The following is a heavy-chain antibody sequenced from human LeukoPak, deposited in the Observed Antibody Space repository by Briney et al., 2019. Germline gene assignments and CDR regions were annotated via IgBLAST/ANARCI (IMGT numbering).Heavy chain of an antibody. CDR2: IDPSDSYT. CDR3: ARQNYYDSSRDY. CDR1: GYSFTSYW. V-gene: IGHV5-10-1*01. J-gene: IGHJ4*02. D-gene: IGHD3-22*01. Sequence: GESLKISCKGSGYSFTSYWISWVRQMPGKGLEWMGRIDPSDSYTNYSPSFQGHVTISADKSISTAYLQWSSLKASDTAVYYCARQNYYDSSRDYWGQGTLVTVSS.